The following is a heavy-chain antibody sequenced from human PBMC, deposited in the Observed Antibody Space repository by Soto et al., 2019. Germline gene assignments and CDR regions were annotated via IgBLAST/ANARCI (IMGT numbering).Heavy chain of an antibody. J-gene: IGHJ6*02. V-gene: IGHV3-30-3*01. CDR2: ISYDGSNK. Sequence: GSLRLSCAASGFTFSSYAMHWVRQAPGKGLEWVAVISYDGSNKYYADSVKGRFTISRDNSKNTLYLQMNSLRAEDTAVYYCARETRGTAMVHYGMDVWGQGTTVTVSS. D-gene: IGHD5-18*01. CDR3: ARETRGTAMVHYGMDV. CDR1: GFTFSSYA.